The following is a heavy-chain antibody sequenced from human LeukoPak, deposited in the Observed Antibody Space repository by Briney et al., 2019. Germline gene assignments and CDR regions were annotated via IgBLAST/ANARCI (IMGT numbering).Heavy chain of an antibody. V-gene: IGHV3-7*01. CDR3: AREAEVLDYYYMDV. Sequence: GGSLRLSCAASGFTFSSYWMSWVRQAPGKGLEWVANIKQDGSEKYYVDSVKGRFTISRDNAKNSLYLQMNSLRAEDTAVYYCAREAEVLDYYYMDVWGKGTTVTVSS. CDR2: IKQDGSEK. D-gene: IGHD3-10*01. J-gene: IGHJ6*03. CDR1: GFTFSSYW.